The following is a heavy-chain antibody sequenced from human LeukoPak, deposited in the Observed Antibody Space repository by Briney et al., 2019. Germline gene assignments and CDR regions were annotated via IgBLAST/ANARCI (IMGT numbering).Heavy chain of an antibody. D-gene: IGHD2-15*01. CDR2: IRYDGSNK. CDR1: GFTFSSYG. CDR3: AKDVIVVSSQGVYYYYYYYMDV. J-gene: IGHJ6*03. V-gene: IGHV3-30*02. Sequence: GGSLRLSCAASGFTFSSYGMHWVRQAPGKGLERVAFIRYDGSNKYYADSVKGRFTISRDNSKNTLYLQMNSLRAEDTAVYYCAKDVIVVSSQGVYYYYYYYMDVWGKGTTVTVSS.